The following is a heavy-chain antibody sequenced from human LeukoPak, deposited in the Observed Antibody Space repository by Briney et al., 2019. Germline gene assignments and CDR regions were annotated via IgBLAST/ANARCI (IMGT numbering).Heavy chain of an antibody. D-gene: IGHD3-16*01. CDR3: ARWGTFGGVIDY. Sequence: PGGSLRLSCAASGFTFSSYAMHWVRQAPGKGLEWVAVISYDGSNKYYADSVKGRFTISRDNSKNTLYLQMNSLRAEDTAVYYCARWGTFGGVIDYWGQGTLVTVSS. V-gene: IGHV3-30*04. J-gene: IGHJ4*02. CDR2: ISYDGSNK. CDR1: GFTFSSYA.